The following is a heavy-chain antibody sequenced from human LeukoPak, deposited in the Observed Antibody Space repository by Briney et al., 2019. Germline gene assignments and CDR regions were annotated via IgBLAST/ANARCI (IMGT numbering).Heavy chain of an antibody. J-gene: IGHJ5*02. CDR2: INTNTGNL. V-gene: IGHV7-4-1*02. Sequence: ASVKVSCKASGYTFTSYAMNWVRQAPGQGLEWMGWINTNTGNLTYAQGFTGRFVFSLDTSVSTAYLQISSLKAEDTAVHYCARAGIGYSYGYDWFDPWGQGTLVTVSS. D-gene: IGHD5-18*01. CDR3: ARAGIGYSYGYDWFDP. CDR1: GYTFTSYA.